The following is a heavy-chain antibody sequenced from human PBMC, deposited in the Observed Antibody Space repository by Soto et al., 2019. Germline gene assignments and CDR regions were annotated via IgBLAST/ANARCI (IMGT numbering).Heavy chain of an antibody. Sequence: QVQLVESGGGVVQPGRSLRLSCAASGFTFSSYGMHWVRQAPGKGLEWVAVISYDGSNKYYADSVKGRFTISRDNSKNTLYLQMNSLRAEDTAVYYWAKDRGGFGGVTRSYFDYWGQGTLVTVSS. V-gene: IGHV3-30*18. J-gene: IGHJ4*02. CDR3: AKDRGGFGGVTRSYFDY. CDR1: GFTFSSYG. CDR2: ISYDGSNK. D-gene: IGHD3-16*01.